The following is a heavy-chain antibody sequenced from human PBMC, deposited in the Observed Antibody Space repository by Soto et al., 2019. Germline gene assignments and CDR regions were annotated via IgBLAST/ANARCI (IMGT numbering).Heavy chain of an antibody. Sequence: GALRLSCAASGFPFSSTDMTWVRQAPGKGLDWVSTIDGIGGTTYYADSVKGRFTISRDNSMNTVYLQMNSLRADDTALYYCAKNSGWFNTWGQGALVTVSS. CDR2: IDGIGGTT. V-gene: IGHV3-23*01. D-gene: IGHD3-10*01. CDR3: AKNSGWFNT. J-gene: IGHJ5*02. CDR1: GFPFSSTD.